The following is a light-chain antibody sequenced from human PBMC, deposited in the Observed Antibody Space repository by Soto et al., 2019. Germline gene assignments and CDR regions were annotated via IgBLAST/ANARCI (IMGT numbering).Light chain of an antibody. CDR1: QSISSY. Sequence: DIQMTQSPSSLSASVGDRVTITCRASQSISSYLNWYQQKPGKAPKLLIYAASSLQSGVPSRFSGSGSGTDFTLTITMLQPEDFATYFCQQSYSTPLTFGPGTKVDIK. CDR2: AAS. CDR3: QQSYSTPLT. J-gene: IGKJ3*01. V-gene: IGKV1-39*01.